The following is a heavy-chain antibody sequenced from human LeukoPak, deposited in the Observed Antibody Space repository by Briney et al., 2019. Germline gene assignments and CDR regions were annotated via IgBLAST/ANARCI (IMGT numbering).Heavy chain of an antibody. J-gene: IGHJ4*02. Sequence: GRSLRLSCAASGFTFDDYAMSWVRQAPGKGLEWVSAISGSGGSTYYADSVKGRFTISRDNSKNTLYLQMNSLRAEDTAVYYCAKTVARYSQLDYWGQGTQVTVS. CDR3: AKTVARYSQLDY. CDR2: ISGSGGST. CDR1: GFTFDDYA. V-gene: IGHV3-23*01. D-gene: IGHD6-19*01.